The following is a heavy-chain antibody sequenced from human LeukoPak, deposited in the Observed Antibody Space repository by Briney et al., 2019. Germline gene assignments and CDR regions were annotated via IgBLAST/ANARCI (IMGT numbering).Heavy chain of an antibody. V-gene: IGHV3-33*03. J-gene: IGHJ4*02. Sequence: GGSLRLSCAASGFTFSSYGMHWVRQAPGKGLEWVAVIWYDGSKKYYANSVKGRFTISRDNAKNSLYLQMNSLRAEDTAVYYCAGHCSSTSCYAGPVDYWGQGTLVTVSS. CDR3: AGHCSSTSCYAGPVDY. D-gene: IGHD2-2*01. CDR2: IWYDGSKK. CDR1: GFTFSSYG.